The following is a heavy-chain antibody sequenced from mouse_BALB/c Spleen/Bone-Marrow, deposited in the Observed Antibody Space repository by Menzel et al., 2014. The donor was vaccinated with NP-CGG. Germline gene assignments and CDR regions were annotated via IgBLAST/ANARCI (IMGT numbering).Heavy chain of an antibody. Sequence: EVKLVESGGGLVQLGGSMKFSCVATGVTFSNYWMNWVRQSPERGLEWVAEIRLKSNNYETHYAESVKGRFTISRDDSKSRVYLQMNNLRAEDTGVYYCMYGNPFAYWGQGTLVTVSA. J-gene: IGHJ3*01. CDR1: GVTFSNYW. CDR2: IRLKSNNYET. V-gene: IGHV6-6*02. CDR3: MYGNPFAY. D-gene: IGHD2-10*02.